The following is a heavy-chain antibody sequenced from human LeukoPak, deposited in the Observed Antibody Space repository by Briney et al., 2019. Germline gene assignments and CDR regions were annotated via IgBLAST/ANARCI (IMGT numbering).Heavy chain of an antibody. CDR1: GFTFGDYA. CDR2: IRSKAYGGTT. D-gene: IGHD4/OR15-4a*01. Sequence: PGGSLRLSCTASGFTFGDYAMSWVRQAPGKGLEWVGFIRSKAYGGTTEYAASVKGRFTISRDDSKSIAYLQMNSLKTEDTAVYYCTREGAGDAFDIWGQGTMVTVSS. V-gene: IGHV3-49*04. J-gene: IGHJ3*02. CDR3: TREGAGDAFDI.